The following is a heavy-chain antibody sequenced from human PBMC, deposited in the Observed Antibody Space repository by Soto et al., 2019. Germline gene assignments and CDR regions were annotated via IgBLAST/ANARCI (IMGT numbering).Heavy chain of an antibody. CDR2: INHSGST. Sequence: LSLTCAVYGGSFSGYYWSWIRQPPGKGLEWIGEINHSGSTNYNPSLKSRVAISVDASKNQFSLKLSSVTAADTAVYYCARGPENYCSGGSCSTLDYWGQGTLVPVSS. V-gene: IGHV4-34*01. CDR1: GGSFSGYY. D-gene: IGHD2-15*01. J-gene: IGHJ4*02. CDR3: ARGPENYCSGGSCSTLDY.